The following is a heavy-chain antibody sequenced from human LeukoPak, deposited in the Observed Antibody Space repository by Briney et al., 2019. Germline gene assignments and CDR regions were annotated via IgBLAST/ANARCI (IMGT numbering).Heavy chain of an antibody. D-gene: IGHD2-15*01. CDR2: ISGSGGST. J-gene: IGHJ6*03. V-gene: IGHV3-23*01. Sequence: PGGSLRLSCAASGFTFSHAWMTWVRQAPGKGLEWVSAISGSGGSTYYADSVKGRFTISRDNSKNTLYLQMNSLRAEDTAVYYCAKGKRGYCSGGSCPRYMDVWGKGTTVTVSS. CDR1: GFTFSHAW. CDR3: AKGKRGYCSGGSCPRYMDV.